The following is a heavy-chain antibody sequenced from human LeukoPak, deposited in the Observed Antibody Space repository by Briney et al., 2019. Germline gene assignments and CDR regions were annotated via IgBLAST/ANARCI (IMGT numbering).Heavy chain of an antibody. CDR3: ATGDLTMIVVVQRGAFDI. Sequence: GASVKVSCKVSGYTLTELSMHWVRQAPGKGLEWMGGFDPEDGETIYAQKFQGRVTMTEDTSTDTAYMELSSLRSEDTAVYYCATGDLTMIVVVQRGAFDIWGQGTMVTVSS. D-gene: IGHD3-22*01. CDR1: GYTLTELS. V-gene: IGHV1-24*01. CDR2: FDPEDGET. J-gene: IGHJ3*02.